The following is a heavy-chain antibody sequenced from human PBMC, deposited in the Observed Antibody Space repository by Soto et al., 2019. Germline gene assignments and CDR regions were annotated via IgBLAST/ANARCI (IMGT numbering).Heavy chain of an antibody. D-gene: IGHD4-4*01. CDR2: INAGNGNT. V-gene: IGHV1-3*01. CDR3: ARDYSNYPLYWFDP. J-gene: IGHJ5*02. CDR1: GYTFTSYG. Sequence: GASVKVSCKASGYTFTSYGISWVRQAPGQGLEWMGWINAGNGNTKYSQKFQGRVTITRDTSASTAYMELSSLRSEDTAVYYCARDYSNYPLYWFDPWGQGTLVTVSS.